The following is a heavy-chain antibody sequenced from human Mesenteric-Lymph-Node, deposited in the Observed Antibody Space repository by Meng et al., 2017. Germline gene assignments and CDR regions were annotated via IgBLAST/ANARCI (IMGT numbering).Heavy chain of an antibody. CDR2: IIPIFGTA. J-gene: IGHJ4*02. CDR3: ARGPVKGVATIRLGY. CDR1: GGTFSSYA. Sequence: SVKVSCKASGGTFSSYAISWVRQAPGQGLEWMGGIIPIFGTANYAQKLQGRVTMTTDTSTSTAYMELRSLRSDDTAVYYCARGPVKGVATIRLGYWGQGTLVTVSS. D-gene: IGHD5-12*01. V-gene: IGHV1-69*05.